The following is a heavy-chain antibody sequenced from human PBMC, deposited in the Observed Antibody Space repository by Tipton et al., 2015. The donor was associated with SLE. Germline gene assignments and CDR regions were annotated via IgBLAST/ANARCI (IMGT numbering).Heavy chain of an antibody. V-gene: IGHV4-38-2*01. CDR2: IFHTGST. CDR1: GYSISSGYY. D-gene: IGHD6-13*01. Sequence: TLSLTCAVSGYSISSGYYWGWIRQPPGKGLGWIATIFHTGSTYYNPSLKSRVTISVDTSKNQFSLRVSSVIAADTAVYYCARMFRAASGGFDYWGQGTLVTVSS. CDR3: ARMFRAASGGFDY. J-gene: IGHJ4*02.